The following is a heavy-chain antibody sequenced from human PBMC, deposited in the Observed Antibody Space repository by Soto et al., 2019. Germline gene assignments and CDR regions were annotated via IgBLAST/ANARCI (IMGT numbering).Heavy chain of an antibody. D-gene: IGHD3-22*01. CDR3: AKEMWEPSMIVVPLGLDY. J-gene: IGHJ4*02. CDR2: ISYDGSNK. CDR1: GFTFSSYG. Sequence: GESLKISCAASGFTFSSYGMHWVRQAPGKGLEWVAVISYDGSNKYYADSVKGRFTISRDNSKNTLYLQMNSLRAEDTAVYYCAKEMWEPSMIVVPLGLDYWGQGTLVTVSS. V-gene: IGHV3-30*18.